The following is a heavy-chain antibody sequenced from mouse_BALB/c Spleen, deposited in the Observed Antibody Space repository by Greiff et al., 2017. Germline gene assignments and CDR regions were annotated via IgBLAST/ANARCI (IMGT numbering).Heavy chain of an antibody. V-gene: IGHV2-9*02. CDR1: GFSLTSYG. D-gene: IGHD2-4*01. J-gene: IGHJ3*01. CDR2: IWAGGST. Sequence: VQLVESGPGLVAPSQSLSITCTVSGFSLTSYGVHWVRQPPGKGLEWLGVIWAGGSTNYNSALMSRLSISKDNSKSQVFLKMNSLQTDDTAMYYCARESSTMITTFAYWGQGTLVTVSA. CDR3: ARESSTMITTFAY.